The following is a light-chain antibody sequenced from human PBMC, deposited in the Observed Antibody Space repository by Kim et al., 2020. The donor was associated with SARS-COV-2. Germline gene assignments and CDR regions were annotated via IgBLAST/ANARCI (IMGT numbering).Light chain of an antibody. J-gene: IGLJ1*01. CDR3: CSYARSYSYV. V-gene: IGLV2-11*01. Sequence: QSALTQPHSVSGSPGQSVTISCTGTSSDVGGYNYVSWYQQQPGKAPKLMIFDVTKRPSGVPDRFSGSKSGNTASLTISGLQAADEADYYCCSYARSYSYVFGNGTKVTVL. CDR1: SSDVGGYNY. CDR2: DVT.